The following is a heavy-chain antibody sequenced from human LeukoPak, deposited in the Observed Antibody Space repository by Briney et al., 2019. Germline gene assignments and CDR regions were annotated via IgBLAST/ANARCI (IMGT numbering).Heavy chain of an antibody. Sequence: SVKVSCKASGGTFSSYAISWVRQAPGQGLEWMGRIIPIFGIANYAQKFQGRVTITADKSTSTAYMELSSLRSEDTAVYYCASQGVDYYDSSRNAFDIWGQGTKVTVSS. V-gene: IGHV1-69*04. CDR2: IIPIFGIA. D-gene: IGHD3-22*01. CDR1: GGTFSSYA. J-gene: IGHJ3*02. CDR3: ASQGVDYYDSSRNAFDI.